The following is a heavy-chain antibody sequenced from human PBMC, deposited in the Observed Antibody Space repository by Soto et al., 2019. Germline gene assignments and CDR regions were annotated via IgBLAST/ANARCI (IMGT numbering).Heavy chain of an antibody. CDR2: IKQDGSWK. D-gene: IGHD2-2*01. Sequence: EVQLVESGGGLVQPGGSLRLSCEASGFTFSNHYMSWVRQAPGKGLEWVANIKQDGSWKFYVDSVKGRFTISRDNAKNSVHLQMDSLRVEDTAVYYCARDAEILQPVASDDASDVWGQGTMVTVSS. J-gene: IGHJ3*01. CDR3: ARDAEILQPVASDDASDV. V-gene: IGHV3-7*01. CDR1: GFTFSNHY.